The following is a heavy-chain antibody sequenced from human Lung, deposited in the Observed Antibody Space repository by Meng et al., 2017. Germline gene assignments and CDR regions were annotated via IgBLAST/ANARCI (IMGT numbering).Heavy chain of an antibody. CDR1: GYAFSTYG. D-gene: IGHD3-22*01. V-gene: IGHV1-18*01. CDR3: ARGRSSGYYSPLDY. Sequence: ASVKVSCKASGYAFSTYGISWVRQAPGQGLEWMGWISAYNGNTNYAQKFQGRVTMTTDTSTSTAYMELRSLRSDDAAVYYCARGRSSGYYSPLDYWGQGTLVTVSS. CDR2: ISAYNGNT. J-gene: IGHJ4*02.